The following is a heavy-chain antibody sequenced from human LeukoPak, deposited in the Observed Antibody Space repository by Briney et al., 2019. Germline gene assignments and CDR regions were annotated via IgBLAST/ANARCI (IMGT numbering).Heavy chain of an antibody. J-gene: IGHJ5*02. CDR2: IYYSGSS. CDR1: GGSISSGANY. V-gene: IGHV4-31*03. CDR3: ARDGFGTNWFDP. Sequence: PSETLSLTCTVSGGSISSGANYWTWIRQHPGKGLEWIGYIYYSGSSFYNPSLKSRVSISVDTSKNQFSLKLYSVTVADTAVYYCARDGFGTNWFDPWGQGTLVTVSS. D-gene: IGHD3-10*01.